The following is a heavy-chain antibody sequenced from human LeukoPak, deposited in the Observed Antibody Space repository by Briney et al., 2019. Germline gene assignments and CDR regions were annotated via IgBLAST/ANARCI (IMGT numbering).Heavy chain of an antibody. Sequence: GGSLRLSCAASGFTFSSDAMSWVRQAPGKGLEWVSAISGSGRSTYYADSVKGRFTISRDNSKNTLYLQMNSLRAEDTAVYHCAKGEVRAAAGTGFDYWGQGTLVTVSS. CDR2: ISGSGRST. CDR3: AKGEVRAAAGTGFDY. V-gene: IGHV3-23*01. D-gene: IGHD6-13*01. CDR1: GFTFSSDA. J-gene: IGHJ4*02.